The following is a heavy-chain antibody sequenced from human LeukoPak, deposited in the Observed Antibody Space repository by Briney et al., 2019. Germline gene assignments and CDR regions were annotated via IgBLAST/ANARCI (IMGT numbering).Heavy chain of an antibody. CDR3: ARGRTSTANYYYYMDV. D-gene: IGHD4-17*01. J-gene: IGHJ6*03. CDR2: IYNSGST. Sequence: PSETLSLTCNVSGDSISRSRHFWAWIRQSPGRGLEWIGYIYNSGSTYYNPSLKSRVTISVDTSKNQFSLRLSSVTAADTAVYYCARGRTSTANYYYYMDVWGKGTTITISS. CDR1: GDSISRSRHF. V-gene: IGHV4-39*07.